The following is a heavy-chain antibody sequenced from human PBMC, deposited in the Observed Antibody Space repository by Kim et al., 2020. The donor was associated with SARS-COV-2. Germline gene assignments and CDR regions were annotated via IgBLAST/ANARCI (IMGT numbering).Heavy chain of an antibody. J-gene: IGHJ4*02. D-gene: IGHD3-22*01. CDR2: IYYSGST. V-gene: IGHV4-61*01. CDR1: GGSVSSGSYY. CDR3: ARDRTSDYDSSDYRVSYFDY. Sequence: SETLSLTCTVSGGSVSSGSYYWSWIRQPPGKGLEWIGYIYYSGSTNYNPSLKSRVTISVDTSKNQFSLKLSSVTAADTAVYYCARDRTSDYDSSDYRVSYFDYWGQGTLVTVSS.